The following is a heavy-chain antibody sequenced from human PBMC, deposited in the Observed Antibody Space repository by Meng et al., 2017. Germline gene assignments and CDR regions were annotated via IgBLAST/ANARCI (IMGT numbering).Heavy chain of an antibody. Sequence: GEFLKISCAASGFTFSSYWMHWVRQAPGKGLVWVSRINSDGSSTSYADSVKGRFTISRDNAKNTLYLQMNSLRAEDTAVYYCARPVGGFDYWGQGTLVTVSS. D-gene: IGHD3-10*01. V-gene: IGHV3-74*01. CDR2: INSDGSST. CDR1: GFTFSSYW. CDR3: ARPVGGFDY. J-gene: IGHJ4*02.